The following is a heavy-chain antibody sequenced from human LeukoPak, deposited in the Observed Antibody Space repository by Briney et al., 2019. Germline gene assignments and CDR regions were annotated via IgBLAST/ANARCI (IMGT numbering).Heavy chain of an antibody. CDR2: ISGSGGST. J-gene: IGHJ4*02. CDR3: ARGPDYYDSSGRFDY. D-gene: IGHD3-22*01. CDR1: GITFSNYV. Sequence: GGSLRLSCAASGITFSNYVMSWVRQAPGKGLEWVSSISGSGGSTYYADSVKGRFTISGDSSKNTLYLQMNSLRAEDTAVYYCARGPDYYDSSGRFDYWGQGTLVTVSS. V-gene: IGHV3-23*01.